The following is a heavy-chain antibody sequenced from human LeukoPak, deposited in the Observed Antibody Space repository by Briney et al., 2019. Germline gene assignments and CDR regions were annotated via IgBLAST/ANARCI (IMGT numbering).Heavy chain of an antibody. V-gene: IGHV3-7*01. D-gene: IGHD3-16*02. CDR3: AREGEDYGYVWGSYRGYYFDY. J-gene: IGHJ4*02. CDR1: GFTFSSYW. CDR2: IKQDGSEK. Sequence: PGGSLRLSCAASGFTFSSYWMSWVRQAPGKGLEWVANIKQDGSEKYYVDSVKGRFTISRDNAKNSLYLQMNSLRAEDTAVYYCAREGEDYGYVWGSYRGYYFDYWGQGTLVTVSS.